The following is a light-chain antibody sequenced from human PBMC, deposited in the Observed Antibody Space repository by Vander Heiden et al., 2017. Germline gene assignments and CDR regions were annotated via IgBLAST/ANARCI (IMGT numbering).Light chain of an antibody. J-gene: IGKJ4*01. CDR3: QQRSNWPAA. CDR2: GAS. V-gene: IGKV3-11*02. CDR1: QSVSSY. Sequence: EIVLTQSPATLPLPPGERATLPCRASQSVSSYLAWYQQKPGQAPRLLIYGASNRATGVPARFSGSGSERDFTLTISSLEPEDFAIYYCQQRSNWPAAFGGGTMVEIK.